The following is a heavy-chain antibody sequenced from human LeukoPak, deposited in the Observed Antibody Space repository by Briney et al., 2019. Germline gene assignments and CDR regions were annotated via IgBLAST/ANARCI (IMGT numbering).Heavy chain of an antibody. D-gene: IGHD2-2*01. Sequence: PSETLSLTCTVSGGFINSGTYYWGWIRQPPGKGLEWLVSISYSGSTYYNPSLKSRVTISVDTSKNQFSLKLSSVTAADTAVYYCARDRLCSSTSCYGNWFDPWGQGTLVTVSS. CDR2: ISYSGST. J-gene: IGHJ5*02. CDR1: GGFINSGTYY. V-gene: IGHV4-39*07. CDR3: ARDRLCSSTSCYGNWFDP.